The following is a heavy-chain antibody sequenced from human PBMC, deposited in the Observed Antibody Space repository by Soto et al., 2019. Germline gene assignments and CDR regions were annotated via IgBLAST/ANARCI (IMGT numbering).Heavy chain of an antibody. D-gene: IGHD3-3*02. CDR2: ISAGGTRP. Sequence: EVQLLESGGHLVQPGGSLRLSCVASGFSFSTYTMNWVRQAPGKGLEWVSGISAGGTRPYYADSVKGLFTMSRDNSKTILFLQMNSLRAEDTAVYYCAKDRHPDGICTFDYSGQGSLVTVSS. V-gene: IGHV3-23*01. J-gene: IGHJ4*02. CDR3: AKDRHPDGICTFDY. CDR1: GFSFSTYT.